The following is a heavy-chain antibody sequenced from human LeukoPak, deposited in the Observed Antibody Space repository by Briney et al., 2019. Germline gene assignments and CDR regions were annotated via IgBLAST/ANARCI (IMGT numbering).Heavy chain of an antibody. D-gene: IGHD6-25*01. V-gene: IGHV4-59*08. CDR3: ARAQFSDDAFDI. Sequence: PSETLSLTCTVSGGSISSYYWSWIRQPPGKGLEWIGYIYYSGSTNYNPSLKSRVTISVDTSKNQFSLKLSSVTAADTAVYYCARAQFSDDAFDIWGQGTMVTVSS. CDR1: GGSISSYY. CDR2: IYYSGST. J-gene: IGHJ3*02.